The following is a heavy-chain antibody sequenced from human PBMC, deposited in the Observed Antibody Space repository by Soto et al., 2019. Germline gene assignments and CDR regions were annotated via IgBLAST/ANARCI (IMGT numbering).Heavy chain of an antibody. CDR3: ARVPTYYYDSSGLNDAFDI. Sequence: QVQLVQSGAEVKKPGSSVKVSCKASGGTFSSYAISWVRQAPGQGLEWMGGIIPIFGTANYAQKFQCRVTITADESTSTAYMELSSLRSEDTAVYYCARVPTYYYDSSGLNDAFDIWGQGTMVTVSS. J-gene: IGHJ3*02. CDR1: GGTFSSYA. V-gene: IGHV1-69*01. D-gene: IGHD3-22*01. CDR2: IIPIFGTA.